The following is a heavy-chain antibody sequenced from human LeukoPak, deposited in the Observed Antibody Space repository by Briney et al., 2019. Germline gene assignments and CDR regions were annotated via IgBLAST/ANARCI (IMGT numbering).Heavy chain of an antibody. Sequence: ASVKVSCKASGYTFTSYDINRVRQATGQGLEWMGWMNPNSGNTGYAQKFQGRVTMTRNTSISTAYMELSSLRSEDTAVYYCARDSSWSRDLYFDYWGQGTLVTVSS. CDR1: GYTFTSYD. D-gene: IGHD6-13*01. J-gene: IGHJ4*02. CDR2: MNPNSGNT. CDR3: ARDSSWSRDLYFDY. V-gene: IGHV1-8*01.